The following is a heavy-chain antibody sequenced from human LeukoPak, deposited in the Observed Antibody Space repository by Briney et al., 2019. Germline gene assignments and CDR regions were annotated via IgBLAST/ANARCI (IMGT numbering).Heavy chain of an antibody. D-gene: IGHD6-19*01. Sequence: ASVKVSCKASGGTFSSYAISWVRQAPGQGLEWKGGIIPFFGTANYAQKFQGRVTITTDESTSTAYMELSSLRSEGTAVYYCARAYDETVAGFSDYWGQGTLVTVSS. J-gene: IGHJ4*02. CDR3: ARAYDETVAGFSDY. CDR1: GGTFSSYA. V-gene: IGHV1-69*05. CDR2: IIPFFGTA.